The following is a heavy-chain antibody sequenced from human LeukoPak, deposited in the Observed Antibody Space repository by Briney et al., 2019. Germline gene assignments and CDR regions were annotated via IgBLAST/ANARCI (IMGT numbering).Heavy chain of an antibody. J-gene: IGHJ5*02. D-gene: IGHD2-2*01. CDR3: AKDYLDCSSTSCSNWFDP. CDR2: IRYDGSNK. V-gene: IGHV3-30*02. CDR1: GFTFSSYG. Sequence: GGSLRLSCAASGFTFSSYGMHWVRQAPGKGLEWVAFIRYDGSNKYYADSVKGRFTISRDNSKNTLYLQMNSLRAEDTAVYYCAKDYLDCSSTSCSNWFDPWGQGTLVTVSS.